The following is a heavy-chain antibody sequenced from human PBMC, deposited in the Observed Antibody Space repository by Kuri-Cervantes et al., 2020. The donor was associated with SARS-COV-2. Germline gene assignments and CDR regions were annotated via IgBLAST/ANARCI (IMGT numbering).Heavy chain of an antibody. CDR2: ISNLACII. V-gene: IGHV3-11*01. Sequence: QVKLEQSGGGLVQPGGSLKLSCAASGFTFSDYGMAWVRQAPRKGPEWVAFISNLACIIHYADTVTGRFTIFRENAKNTLHLEMSSLRSEDTAVYYCANPTGHYYYGMDVWGQGTTVTVSS. CDR1: GFTFSDYG. J-gene: IGHJ6*02. CDR3: ANPTGHYYYGMDV.